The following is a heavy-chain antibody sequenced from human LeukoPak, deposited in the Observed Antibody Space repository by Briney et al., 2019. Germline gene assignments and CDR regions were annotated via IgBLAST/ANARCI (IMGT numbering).Heavy chain of an antibody. Sequence: SETLSLTCTVSGGSISSYYWGWIRQPPGKGLEWIGYIYYSGSTNYNPSLKSRVTISVDTSKNQFSLKLSSVTAADTAVYYCASTLSSGWYFGFDYWGQGTLVTVSS. D-gene: IGHD6-19*01. J-gene: IGHJ4*02. CDR2: IYYSGST. CDR3: ASTLSSGWYFGFDY. CDR1: GGSISSYY. V-gene: IGHV4-59*01.